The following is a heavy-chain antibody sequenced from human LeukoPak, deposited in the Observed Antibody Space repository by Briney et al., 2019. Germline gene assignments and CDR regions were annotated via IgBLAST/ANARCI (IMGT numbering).Heavy chain of an antibody. D-gene: IGHD3-10*01. Sequence: GGSLRLSCAASGFTFSSYAMSWVRQAPGKGLEWVSAISGSGGSTYYADSVKGRFTISRDNSKNTLYLQMNSLRAEDTAVYYCAKAPPTLWFGEFYCYYGMDVWGKGTTVTVS. CDR3: AKAPPTLWFGEFYCYYGMDV. V-gene: IGHV3-23*01. J-gene: IGHJ6*04. CDR2: ISGSGGST. CDR1: GFTFSSYA.